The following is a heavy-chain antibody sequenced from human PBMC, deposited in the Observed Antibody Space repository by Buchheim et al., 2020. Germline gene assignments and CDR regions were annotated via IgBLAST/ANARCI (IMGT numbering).Heavy chain of an antibody. CDR1: GYTFTSYD. D-gene: IGHD3-22*01. J-gene: IGHJ4*02. CDR2: MNPNSGNT. Sequence: QVQLVQSGAEVKKPGASVKVSCKASGYTFTSYDINWVRQATGQGLEWMGWMNPNSGNTGYAQKFQGRVTMTRNTSISTAYMELSSLRSEDTAVYYCAKVADQSMVVVTVFSYFDYWGQGTL. CDR3: AKVADQSMVVVTVFSYFDY. V-gene: IGHV1-8*01.